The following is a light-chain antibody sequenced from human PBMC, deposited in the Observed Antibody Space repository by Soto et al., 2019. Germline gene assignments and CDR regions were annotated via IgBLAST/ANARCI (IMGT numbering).Light chain of an antibody. J-gene: IGKJ1*01. CDR2: AAS. CDR1: QSISRY. Sequence: DIQMTQSPSSLSASVGDRVTIAFRASQSISRYLNWYQQKPGKAPNLLIYAASTLQSGVPSRFSGSGSGTDFTLTISSLQPEDFATYYCQQSYSTHSWTFGQGTKVDIK. V-gene: IGKV1-39*01. CDR3: QQSYSTHSWT.